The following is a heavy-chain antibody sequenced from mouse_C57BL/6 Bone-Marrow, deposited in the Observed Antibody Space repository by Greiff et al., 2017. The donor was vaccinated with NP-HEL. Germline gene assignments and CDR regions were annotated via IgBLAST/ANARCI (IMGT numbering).Heavy chain of an antibody. Sequence: QVQLQQPGAELVKPGASVKMSCKASGYTFTSYWITWVKQRPGQGLEWIGDIYPGSGSTNYNEKFKSKATLTVDTSSSTAYMQLSSLKSEDSAVYYCASKDDYGSRTYFDYWGQGTTLTVSS. D-gene: IGHD1-1*01. CDR2: IYPGSGST. CDR1: GYTFTSYW. J-gene: IGHJ2*01. V-gene: IGHV1-55*01. CDR3: ASKDDYGSRTYFDY.